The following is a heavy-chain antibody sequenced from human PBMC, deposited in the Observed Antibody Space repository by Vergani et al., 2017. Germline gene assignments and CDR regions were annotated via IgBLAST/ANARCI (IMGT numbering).Heavy chain of an antibody. CDR2: IWYDGSNK. V-gene: IGHV3-33*01. CDR1: GFTFSSYG. CDR3: ARGGPGWELLRYNWFDP. Sequence: QVQLVESGGGVVQPGRSLRLSCAASGFTFSSYGMHWVRQAPGKGLEWVAVIWYDGSNKYYADSVKGRFTISRDNYKNTLYLQMNSLRAEDTAVYYCARGGPGWELLRYNWFDPWGQGTLVTVSS. D-gene: IGHD1-26*01. J-gene: IGHJ5*02.